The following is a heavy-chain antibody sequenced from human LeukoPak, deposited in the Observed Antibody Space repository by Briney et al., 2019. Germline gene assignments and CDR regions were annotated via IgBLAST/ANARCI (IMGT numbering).Heavy chain of an antibody. Sequence: SETLSLTCTVPGGSISSSSYYWGWVRQPPGKGLEWIGRIYYIVSTYYKPSLKTGLTISVDTSKNQFSMKLSSVTAADTAVYYCARDPGIAARGLDYWGQGTLVTVSS. J-gene: IGHJ4*02. D-gene: IGHD6-25*01. CDR1: GGSISSSSYY. CDR2: IYYIVST. V-gene: IGHV4-39*07. CDR3: ARDPGIAARGLDY.